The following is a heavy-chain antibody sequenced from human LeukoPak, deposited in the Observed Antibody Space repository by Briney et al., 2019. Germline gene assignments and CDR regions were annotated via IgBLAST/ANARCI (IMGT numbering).Heavy chain of an antibody. CDR1: GYSISSGYY. CDR3: ARDGVEYSSSSYYYYYMDV. CDR2: IYHSGST. D-gene: IGHD6-6*01. J-gene: IGHJ6*03. Sequence: SETLSLTCTVSGYSISSGYYWGWIRQPPGKGLEWIGSIYHSGSTYYNPSLKSRVTISVDTSKNQFSLKLSSVTAADTAVYYCARDGVEYSSSSYYYYYMDVWGKGTTVTVSS. V-gene: IGHV4-38-2*02.